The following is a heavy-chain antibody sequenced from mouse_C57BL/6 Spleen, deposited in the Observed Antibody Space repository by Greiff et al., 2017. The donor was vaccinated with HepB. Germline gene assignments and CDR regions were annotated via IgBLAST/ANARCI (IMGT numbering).Heavy chain of an antibody. CDR1: GFTFSDYG. J-gene: IGHJ1*03. CDR2: ISSGSSTI. CDR3: ARPPTYWYFDV. V-gene: IGHV5-17*01. Sequence: EVMLVESGGGLVKPGGSLKLSCAASGFTFSDYGMHWVRQAPEKGLEWVAYISSGSSTIYYADTVKGRFTISRDNAKNTLFLQMTSLRSEDTAMYYCARPPTYWYFDVWGTGTTVTVSS.